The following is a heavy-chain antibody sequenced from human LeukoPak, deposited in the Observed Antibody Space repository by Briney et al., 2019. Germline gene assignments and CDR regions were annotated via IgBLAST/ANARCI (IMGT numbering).Heavy chain of an antibody. CDR2: IHSSDSYI. V-gene: IGHV3-21*01. J-gene: IGHJ3*02. CDR3: ARGVLGYGRNDAFDI. Sequence: GGSLRLSCAASGFTFSSYAMNWVRQAPGKGLEWVSSIHSSDSYINYADSVRGRFTISRDNAKSSLYLQMNSLRAEDTAVYYCARGVLGYGRNDAFDIWGQGTMVTVSS. CDR1: GFTFSSYA. D-gene: IGHD4-23*01.